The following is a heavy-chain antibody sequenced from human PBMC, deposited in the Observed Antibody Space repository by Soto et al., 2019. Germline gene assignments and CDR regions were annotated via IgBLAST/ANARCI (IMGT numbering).Heavy chain of an antibody. CDR2: IHSEGSDT. CDR3: ARVDRGACDL. Sequence: EVQLVESGGGLVQPGESLRLSCAASGFTFSYYWMHWVRQAPGKGLVWVSRIHSEGSDTTYADSVKGRFTISRDNARNTLDLQRNSLRAEDTAVYYCARVDRGACDLWGQGTVVTVSS. CDR1: GFTFSYYW. V-gene: IGHV3-74*01. J-gene: IGHJ3*01. D-gene: IGHD1-26*01.